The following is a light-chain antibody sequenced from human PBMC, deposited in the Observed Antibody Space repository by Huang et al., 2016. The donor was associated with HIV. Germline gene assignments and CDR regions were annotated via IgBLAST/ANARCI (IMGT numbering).Light chain of an antibody. CDR3: QQFNNWPRT. Sequence: EIVMTQSPATLSVSPGERATLSCRASPSVSSNLAWYQQKPGQAPRLRIYGASTRATGIPARCRGSGSGTEFTLTISSLQSEDFAVYYCQQFNNWPRTFGGGTKVEIK. J-gene: IGKJ4*01. V-gene: IGKV3-15*01. CDR2: GAS. CDR1: PSVSSN.